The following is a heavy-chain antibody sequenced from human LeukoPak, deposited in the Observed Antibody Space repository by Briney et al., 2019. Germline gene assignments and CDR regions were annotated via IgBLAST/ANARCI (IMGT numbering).Heavy chain of an antibody. Sequence: GRSLRLSRAASGFTLSSYGMYWVRQAPGKGLEWVATISYDGSNKYYADSVKGRFTISRDSSKNTLYLQMNSLRAEDTAVYYCARRAGAYSHPYDYWGQGTLVTVSS. J-gene: IGHJ4*02. CDR3: ARRAGAYSHPYDY. CDR1: GFTLSSYG. V-gene: IGHV3-30*03. D-gene: IGHD4/OR15-4a*01. CDR2: ISYDGSNK.